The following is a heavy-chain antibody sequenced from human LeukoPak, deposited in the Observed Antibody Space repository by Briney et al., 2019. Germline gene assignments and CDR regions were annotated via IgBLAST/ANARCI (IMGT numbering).Heavy chain of an antibody. CDR3: AKDLSGYGPYWYFDL. V-gene: IGHV3-7*03. Sequence: PGGSLRLSCAASGFTFSSHWMSWVRQAPGKGLEWVANIKKDGSEKYYVDAVKGRFTISRDNSKNTLYLQMNNLRAEDSAVYYCAKDLSGYGPYWYFDLWGRGTLVTVSS. CDR1: GFTFSSHW. J-gene: IGHJ2*01. CDR2: IKKDGSEK. D-gene: IGHD6-25*01.